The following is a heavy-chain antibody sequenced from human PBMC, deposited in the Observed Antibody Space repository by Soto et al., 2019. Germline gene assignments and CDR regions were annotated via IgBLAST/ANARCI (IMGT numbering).Heavy chain of an antibody. J-gene: IGHJ2*01. CDR2: IYSGGTT. CDR1: GFTVNSNY. V-gene: IGHV3-53*01. CDR3: ARKNDL. Sequence: EVQLVESGGGLIQPGGSLRLSCAASGFTVNSNYMSWVRQAPGKGLEWVSLIYSGGTTYYADSVKGRFPISRDNSKNTLYLQMNSLTAEDTAVYYCARKNDLWGRGTLVTVSS.